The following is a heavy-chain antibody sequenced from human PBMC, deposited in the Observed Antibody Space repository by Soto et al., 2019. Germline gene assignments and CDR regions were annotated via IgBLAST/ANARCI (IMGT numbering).Heavy chain of an antibody. CDR1: GGTFSSYA. CDR3: ARPKYYYDSSGYLGAHGMDV. Sequence: SVKVSCKASGGTFSSYAISWVRQAPGQRLEWMGGIIPIFGTANYAQKFQGRVTITADESTSTAYMELSSLRSEDTAVYYCARPKYYYDSSGYLGAHGMDVWGQGTTVTVPS. CDR2: IIPIFGTA. J-gene: IGHJ6*02. D-gene: IGHD3-22*01. V-gene: IGHV1-69*13.